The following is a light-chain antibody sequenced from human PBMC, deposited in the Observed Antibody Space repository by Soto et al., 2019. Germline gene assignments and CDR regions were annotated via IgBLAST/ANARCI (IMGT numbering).Light chain of an antibody. CDR3: CSYAGGYTHAV. J-gene: IGLJ2*01. CDR1: NSDVGSYNL. Sequence: QSALTQPASVSGSPRQSITISCTGTNSDVGSYNLVSWFQQHPGKAPKLVIYEVTKRPSGVSDRFSGSKSGNTASLTISGLQAEDEADYYCCSYAGGYTHAVFGGGTKVTVL. V-gene: IGLV2-23*02. CDR2: EVT.